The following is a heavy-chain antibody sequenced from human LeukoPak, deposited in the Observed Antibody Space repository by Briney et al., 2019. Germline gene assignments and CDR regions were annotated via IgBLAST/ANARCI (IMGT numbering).Heavy chain of an antibody. V-gene: IGHV3-21*01. CDR3: ARDLRDTSMITYPYFMDV. CDR1: GFSFSTYN. Sequence: PGGSLRLSCVASGFSFSTYNMNWVRQAPGEGLEWVSSIVSTSSLMSYTDSVKGRFTISRDNAKNSLYLQMNSLRAEDTAVYFCARDLRDTSMITYPYFMDVWGKGTTVTISS. J-gene: IGHJ6*03. CDR2: IVSTSSLM. D-gene: IGHD5-18*01.